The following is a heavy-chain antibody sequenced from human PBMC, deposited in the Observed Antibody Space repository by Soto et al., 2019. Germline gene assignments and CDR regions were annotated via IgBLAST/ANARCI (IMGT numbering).Heavy chain of an antibody. J-gene: IGHJ4*02. D-gene: IGHD6-13*01. V-gene: IGHV4-59*01. CDR3: ARYRREAVAGYTLDN. Sequence: PSETLSLTCTVSGGSISSYYWSWIRQPPGKGLEWIGYIHYSGSTNYNPSLKSRVTISEDTSKSQFSLKVNSMTAADTAVYYCARYRREAVAGYTLDNWGQGILVTVSS. CDR1: GGSISSYY. CDR2: IHYSGST.